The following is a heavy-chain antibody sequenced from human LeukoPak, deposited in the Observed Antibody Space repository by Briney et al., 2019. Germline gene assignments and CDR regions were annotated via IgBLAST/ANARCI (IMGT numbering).Heavy chain of an antibody. CDR2: IYPDDSDT. D-gene: IGHD1-26*01. CDR3: ARRGATSDKFDY. CDR1: GYIFTNNW. Sequence: GESLKISCQASGYIFTNNWIGWVRQMPGKGLEWMGIIYPDDSDTRYSPSFQGQVAISADKSISTAYLQWSSLKASDTAIYYCARRGATSDKFDYWGQGTLVTVSS. J-gene: IGHJ4*02. V-gene: IGHV5-51*01.